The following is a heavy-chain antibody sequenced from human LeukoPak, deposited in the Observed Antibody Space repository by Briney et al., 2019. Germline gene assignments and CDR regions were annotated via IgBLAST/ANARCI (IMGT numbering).Heavy chain of an antibody. CDR2: IRSKAHGGTT. CDR3: TRAGRYCSGGSCYSFY. Sequence: PGGSLRLSCTAPGFTFGDYAMSWFRQAPGEGPEWVGFIRSKAHGGTTEYAASVKGRFTISRDDSKSIAYLQMDSLKTEDTAVYYCTRAGRYCSGGSCYSFYWGQGTLVTVSS. D-gene: IGHD2-15*01. CDR1: GFTFGDYA. J-gene: IGHJ4*02. V-gene: IGHV3-49*03.